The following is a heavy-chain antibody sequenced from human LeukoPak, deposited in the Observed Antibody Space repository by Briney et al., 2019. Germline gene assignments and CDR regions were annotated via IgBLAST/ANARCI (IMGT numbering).Heavy chain of an antibody. D-gene: IGHD2-15*01. CDR1: GGSISSYY. V-gene: IGHV4-4*07. CDR3: VLGYCSGGSCYLPTGPPNLVDY. CDR2: IYTSGST. J-gene: IGHJ4*02. Sequence: PSETLSLTCTVSGGSISSYYWSWIRQPAGKGLEWIGRIYTSGSTNYNPSLKSRVTISVDKSKNQFSLKLSSVTAADTAVYYCVLGYCSGGSCYLPTGPPNLVDYWDQGTLVTVSS.